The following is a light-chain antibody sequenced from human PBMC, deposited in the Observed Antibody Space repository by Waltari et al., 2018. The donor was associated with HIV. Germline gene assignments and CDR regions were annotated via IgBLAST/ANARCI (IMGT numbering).Light chain of an antibody. Sequence: QSVLTQPHSVSAAPRQKVTISCSGSSSNFATDYVSWYQQRPGTAPKLPIYENNKRPSGIPDRFSGSKSGTSATLGITGLQTGDEADYYCGTWDSSLSAVFGTGTRVTVL. CDR3: GTWDSSLSAV. J-gene: IGLJ1*01. V-gene: IGLV1-51*02. CDR1: SSNFATDY. CDR2: ENN.